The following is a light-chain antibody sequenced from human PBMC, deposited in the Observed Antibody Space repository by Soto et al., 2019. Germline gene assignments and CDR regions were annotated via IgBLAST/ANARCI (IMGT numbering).Light chain of an antibody. V-gene: IGKV1-5*01. CDR1: QRISRW. CDR3: QQYDSYPFT. J-gene: IGKJ3*01. Sequence: DIQMTQSPSTLSASVGDRVTITCRASQRISRWLAWYQHKPGNAPKLLVFDASSSESGVPSRFSGSGSETEFTLTISRLQPDDFAPYYCQQYDSYPFTFGPGTKVEI. CDR2: DAS.